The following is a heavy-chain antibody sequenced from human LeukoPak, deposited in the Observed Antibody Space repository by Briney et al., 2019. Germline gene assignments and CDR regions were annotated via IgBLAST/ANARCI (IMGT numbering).Heavy chain of an antibody. Sequence: SETLSLTCAVYGGSFSGYYWSWIRQPPGKGLEWIGEINHSGSTNYNPSLKSRVTISVDTSKNQFSLKLSSVTAADTAVYYCAIIAAAGNFDYWGQGTLVTVSS. V-gene: IGHV4-34*01. CDR2: INHSGST. CDR1: GGSFSGYY. CDR3: AIIAAAGNFDY. J-gene: IGHJ4*02. D-gene: IGHD6-13*01.